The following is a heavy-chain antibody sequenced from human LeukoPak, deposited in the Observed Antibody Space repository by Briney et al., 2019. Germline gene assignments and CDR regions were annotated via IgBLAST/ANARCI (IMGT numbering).Heavy chain of an antibody. CDR3: ARDDSDN. J-gene: IGHJ4*02. CDR2: IQPDGSRK. Sequence: GGSLRLSCAVSGFTFNTYSMSWVRQAPGKGLEWVATIQPDGSRKYYVDSVRGRFTISRDNARNSLFLQMNSLRAEDTALYYCARDDSDNWGQGTLVTVSS. V-gene: IGHV3-7*01. CDR1: GFTFNTYS.